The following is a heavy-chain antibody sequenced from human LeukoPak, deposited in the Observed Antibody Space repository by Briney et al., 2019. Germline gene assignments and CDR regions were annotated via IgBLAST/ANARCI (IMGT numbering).Heavy chain of an antibody. J-gene: IGHJ2*01. Sequence: GGSLRLSCAASGFTFDDYAMHWVRQAPGKGLEWVSLISGDGGSTYYANSVKGRFTISRDNSKNSLYLQMNSLRTEDTALYYCTKDMRSSRGPGDWYFDLGGRGTLVTVSA. V-gene: IGHV3-43*02. CDR1: GFTFDDYA. CDR2: ISGDGGST. CDR3: TKDMRSSRGPGDWYFDL. D-gene: IGHD2-15*01.